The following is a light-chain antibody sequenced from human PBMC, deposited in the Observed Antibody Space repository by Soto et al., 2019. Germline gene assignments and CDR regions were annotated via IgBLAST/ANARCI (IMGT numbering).Light chain of an antibody. Sequence: QSALTQPRSVSGSPGQSVTISCTGASIDFGGYDSVSWYQQHSAKSPRLLIYEVNKRPSGVPDRSSGSKSGNTDSLTISGLLAEYEVEFYCCSYAGMYTWVFGGGPQMNVL. CDR3: CSYAGMYTWV. J-gene: IGLJ3*02. V-gene: IGLV2-11*01. CDR1: SIDFGGYDS. CDR2: EVN.